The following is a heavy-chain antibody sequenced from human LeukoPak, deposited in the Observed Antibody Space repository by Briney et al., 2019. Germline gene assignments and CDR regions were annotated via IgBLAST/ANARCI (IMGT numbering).Heavy chain of an antibody. V-gene: IGHV3-48*03. CDR1: GFTFSSYE. CDR2: ITSSGDYT. CDR3: ARKGYYGSGTYLDY. J-gene: IGHJ4*02. Sequence: GGSLRLSCAASGFTFSSYEMNWVRQAPGKGLEWLSYITSSGDYTYYADSVRGRFTISRDNAKNSLYLQMNSLRAEDTALYYCARKGYYGSGTYLDYWGQGTLVTVSS. D-gene: IGHD3-10*01.